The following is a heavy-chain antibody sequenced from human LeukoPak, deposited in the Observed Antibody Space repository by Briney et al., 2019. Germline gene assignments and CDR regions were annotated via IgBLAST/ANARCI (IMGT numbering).Heavy chain of an antibody. D-gene: IGHD6-19*01. CDR3: ARVAGGSGWYFDL. J-gene: IGHJ2*01. CDR2: IFYSGST. V-gene: IGHV4-59*01. Sequence: SETLSLTCTVSGDSLSSYYWSWIRQPPGMGLEWIGYIFYSGSTNYNPSLKSRVTISVDTSRNQFSLKLSSVTAADTAVYNCARVAGGSGWYFDLWGRGTLVTVSS. CDR1: GDSLSSYY.